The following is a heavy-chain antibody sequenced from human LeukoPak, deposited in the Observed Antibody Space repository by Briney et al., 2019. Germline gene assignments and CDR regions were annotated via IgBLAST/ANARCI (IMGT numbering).Heavy chain of an antibody. CDR1: GFIFNSYW. J-gene: IGHJ5*02. V-gene: IGHV3-7*01. CDR3: ARDIGFGEFVADP. Sequence: PGGSLRLSCAASGFIFNSYWMSWVRQAPGKGLEWVANIKQDGSEKYYVDSVKGRFTISRDNAKNSLYLQMNSLRAEDTAVYYCARDIGFGEFVADPWGQGTLVTVSS. D-gene: IGHD3-10*01. CDR2: IKQDGSEK.